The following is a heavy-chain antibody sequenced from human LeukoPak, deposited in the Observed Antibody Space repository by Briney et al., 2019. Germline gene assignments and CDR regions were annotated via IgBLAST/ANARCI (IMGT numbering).Heavy chain of an antibody. Sequence: ATVKVSCKASGYTFTSYGISWVRQAPGQGLEWMGWISAYNGNTNYAQKLQGRVTMTTDTSTNTAYMELRSLRSDDTAVYYCARFARPDTAMDPLYYYYYGMDVWGQGTTVTVSS. CDR3: ARFARPDTAMDPLYYYYYGMDV. CDR1: GYTFTSYG. D-gene: IGHD5-18*01. CDR2: ISAYNGNT. V-gene: IGHV1-18*01. J-gene: IGHJ6*02.